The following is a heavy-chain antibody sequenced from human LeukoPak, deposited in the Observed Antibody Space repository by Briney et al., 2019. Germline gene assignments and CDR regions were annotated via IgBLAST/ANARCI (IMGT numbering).Heavy chain of an antibody. V-gene: IGHV3-43*01. Sequence: GGSLRLSCAASGFTFDDYTMHWVRQTPGKGLEWVSLISWDGGSTYYADSVKGRFTISRDNSKNSLYLQMNSLRTEDTALYYCAKEEEENWFDPWGQGTLVTVSS. J-gene: IGHJ5*02. CDR2: ISWDGGST. CDR3: AKEEEENWFDP. CDR1: GFTFDDYT.